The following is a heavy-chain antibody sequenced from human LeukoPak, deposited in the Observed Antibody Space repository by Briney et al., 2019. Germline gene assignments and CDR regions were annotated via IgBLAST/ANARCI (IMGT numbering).Heavy chain of an antibody. V-gene: IGHV1-69*06. J-gene: IGHJ4*02. CDR3: ARQNPKPGLQSFDY. D-gene: IGHD5-24*01. CDR2: IIPIFGTA. CDR1: GGTFSSYA. Sequence: SVKVSCKASGGTFSSYAISWVRQAPGQGLEWMGGIIPIFGTANYAQKFQGRVTITADKSTSTAYMELSSLRSEDTAVYYCARQNPKPGLQSFDYWGQGTLVTVSS.